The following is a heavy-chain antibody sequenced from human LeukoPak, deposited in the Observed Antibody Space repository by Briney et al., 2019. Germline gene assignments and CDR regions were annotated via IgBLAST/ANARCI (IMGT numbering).Heavy chain of an antibody. D-gene: IGHD1-14*01. CDR1: GGSLSSGGYY. CDR2: IYYSGST. J-gene: IGHJ4*02. Sequence: SQTLSLTCTVSGGSLSSGGYYWNWIRQHPGMGLEWIGSIYYSGSTYYNLSLKSRVNISVDTSKSQFALNLTSVTAADTAVYYCARASSARNGFDYWGQGTLVTVSS. V-gene: IGHV4-31*03. CDR3: ARASSARNGFDY.